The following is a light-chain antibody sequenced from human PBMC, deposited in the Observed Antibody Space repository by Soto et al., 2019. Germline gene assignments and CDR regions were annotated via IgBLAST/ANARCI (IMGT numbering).Light chain of an antibody. V-gene: IGKV1-27*01. Sequence: DIQMTQSPSSLSASVGDRVTITCRASQGISNYLAWYQQKPGKVPKLLIYAASTLQFGVPSRFSGSGSGTEFTLTISSLQSEDFAVYYCQQYNNWPRTFGQGTRLEIK. J-gene: IGKJ5*01. CDR1: QGISNY. CDR3: QQYNNWPRT. CDR2: AAS.